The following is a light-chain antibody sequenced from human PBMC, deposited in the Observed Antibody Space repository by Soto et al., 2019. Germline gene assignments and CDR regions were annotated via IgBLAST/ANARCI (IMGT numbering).Light chain of an antibody. CDR1: QSVNSN. CDR3: QQYNNWQGT. Sequence: EIVMTQSPATLSVSPGERATLSCRASQSVNSNLAWYQQKPGQAPRLLIYGASTRATGIPARFSGSGFGTEFTLTISSLQSEDFAVYYCQQYNNWQGTFGQGTKVDIK. J-gene: IGKJ1*01. V-gene: IGKV3-15*01. CDR2: GAS.